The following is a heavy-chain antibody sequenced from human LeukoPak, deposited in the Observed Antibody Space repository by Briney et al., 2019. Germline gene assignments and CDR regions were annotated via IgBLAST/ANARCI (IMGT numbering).Heavy chain of an antibody. CDR2: ISYDGSNK. CDR1: GFTFSSYG. CDR3: ARGDSSGYPVKD. D-gene: IGHD3-22*01. Sequence: GGSLRLSCAASGFTFSSYGMHWVRQAPGKGLEWVAVISYDGSNKYYIDSVKGRFTISRDNSKNTLYLQMNSLRAEDTAVYYCARGDSSGYPVKDWGQGTLVTVSS. J-gene: IGHJ4*02. V-gene: IGHV3-30*03.